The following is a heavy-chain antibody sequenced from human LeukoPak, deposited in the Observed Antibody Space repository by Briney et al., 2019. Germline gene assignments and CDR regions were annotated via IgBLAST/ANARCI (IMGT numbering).Heavy chain of an antibody. CDR3: ARASPYPYGSGRLGTNWSDP. CDR2: INHSGST. CDR1: GGSFSGYY. J-gene: IGHJ5*02. V-gene: IGHV4-34*01. Sequence: SETLSLTCAVYGGSFSGYYWSWIRQPPGKGLEWIGEINHSGSTNYNPSLKSRVTISVDTSKNQSSLKLSSVTAADTAVYYCARASPYPYGSGRLGTNWSDPWGQGTLVTVSS. D-gene: IGHD3-10*01.